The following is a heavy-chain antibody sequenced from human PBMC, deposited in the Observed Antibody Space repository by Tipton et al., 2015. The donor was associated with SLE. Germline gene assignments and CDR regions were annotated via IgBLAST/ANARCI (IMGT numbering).Heavy chain of an antibody. CDR3: VRHRGHSYGYLYIDY. V-gene: IGHV4-59*11. J-gene: IGHJ4*02. CDR2: ISDSGST. D-gene: IGHD5-18*01. Sequence: TLSLTCTVSGGSISSHYWSWIRQPPGKGLEQIGYISDSGSTSYNPSLKRRVTISVDTSKNQFFLKLSSVTAADTAVYYCVRHRGHSYGYLYIDYWGQGTLVTVSS. CDR1: GGSISSHY.